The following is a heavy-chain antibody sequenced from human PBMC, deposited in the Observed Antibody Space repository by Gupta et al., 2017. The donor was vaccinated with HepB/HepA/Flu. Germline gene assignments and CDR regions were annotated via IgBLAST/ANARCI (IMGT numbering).Heavy chain of an antibody. D-gene: IGHD3-10*01. V-gene: IGHV3-23*01. CDR1: GFTFTSYA. CDR2: ISFNGDGT. J-gene: IGHJ4*02. CDR3: AKLGGYYGSGSHPYFDY. Sequence: EVQLLESGGGLVQPGGSLRLSCAASGFTFTSYALSWLRQAPGKGLEWVSAISFNGDGTYYADSVKGRFTISRDNSKDTLYLQMNSLRAEDTAIYYCAKLGGYYGSGSHPYFDYWGQGTLVTASS.